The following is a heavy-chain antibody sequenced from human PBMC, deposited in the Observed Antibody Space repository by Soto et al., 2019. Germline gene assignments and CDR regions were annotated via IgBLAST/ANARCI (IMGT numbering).Heavy chain of an antibody. CDR2: IKQDGSEK. Sequence: GGSLRLSCAASGFTFSSYWMSWVRQAPGKGLEWVANIKQDGSEKYYVDSVKGRFTISRDNAKNSLYLQMNSLRAEDTTVYYWAGEDRYLEQQLVRPYPLFDYWGQGTLVTVSS. J-gene: IGHJ4*02. V-gene: IGHV3-7*04. CDR3: AGEDRYLEQQLVRPYPLFDY. D-gene: IGHD6-13*01. CDR1: GFTFSSYW.